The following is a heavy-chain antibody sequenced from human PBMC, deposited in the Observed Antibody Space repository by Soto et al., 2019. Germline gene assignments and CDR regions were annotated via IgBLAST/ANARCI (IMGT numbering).Heavy chain of an antibody. D-gene: IGHD5-12*01. J-gene: IGHJ4*02. CDR3: AAPPNRDAYNYGY. CDR2: IVVGSGST. V-gene: IGHV1-58*01. Sequence: AASVKVSCKTSGLTFSSSAVQWVRQARGQRLEWIGWIVVGSGSTKFAQKFQERVTITRDMSTSTAYMELSSLRSEDTAVYYCAAPPNRDAYNYGYWGQGTLVTVSS. CDR1: GLTFSSSA.